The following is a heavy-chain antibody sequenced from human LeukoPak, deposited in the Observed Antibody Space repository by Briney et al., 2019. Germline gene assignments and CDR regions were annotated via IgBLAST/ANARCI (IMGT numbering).Heavy chain of an antibody. D-gene: IGHD6-13*01. Sequence: GGSLRLSCAASGFTFSSYGMHWVRQAPGKGLEWVAVISYDGSNKYYADSVKGRFTISRDNSKNTLYLQMNSLRAEDTAVYYCAKDLIAAARSESDPWGQGTLVTVSS. CDR1: GFTFSSYG. V-gene: IGHV3-30*18. CDR2: ISYDGSNK. CDR3: AKDLIAAARSESDP. J-gene: IGHJ5*02.